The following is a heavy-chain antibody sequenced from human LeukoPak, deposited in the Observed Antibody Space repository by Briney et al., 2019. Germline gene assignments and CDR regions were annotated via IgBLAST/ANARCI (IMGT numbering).Heavy chain of an antibody. Sequence: PGGSLRLSCAASGFTFSSYWMSWVRQAPGKGLEWAANIKEDGTEKYYVDSVKGRFTISRDNAKNSLYLQMNSLRAEDTAVYYCARDRWQWLLDYWGQGTLVTVSS. CDR3: ARDRWQWLLDY. CDR2: IKEDGTEK. CDR1: GFTFSSYW. J-gene: IGHJ4*02. D-gene: IGHD6-19*01. V-gene: IGHV3-7*01.